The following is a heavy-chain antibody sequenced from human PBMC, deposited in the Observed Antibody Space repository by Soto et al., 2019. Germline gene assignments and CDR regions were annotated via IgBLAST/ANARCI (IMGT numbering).Heavy chain of an antibody. CDR3: ARGWFGPDV. V-gene: IGHV3-74*01. J-gene: IGHJ6*04. CDR2: IDNAGTDS. D-gene: IGHD3-10*01. Sequence: EVQLVESGGGLVQPGGSLRLSCAASGFTLSGRSMHWVRQAPGKGLVWVSGIDNAGTDSTYVDAVQGRFTSSRDNDKNMLYLQMNSLRVEDTAVYYCARGWFGPDVWGKGTTVTVSS. CDR1: GFTLSGRS.